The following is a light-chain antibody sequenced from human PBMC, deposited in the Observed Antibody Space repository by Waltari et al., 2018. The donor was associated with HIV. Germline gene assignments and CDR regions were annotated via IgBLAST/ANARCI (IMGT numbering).Light chain of an antibody. CDR3: QQYYSTPPT. Sequence: DIVMTQSPDSLAGSLGGRTTINCKSSQNLFYSSNNKNYLAWYQHKPGQPPKLLFYWASTRESGVPDRFSGSGSGTNFTLTISSLQADDVAVYFCQQYYSTPPTFGQGTKLEI. CDR2: WAS. V-gene: IGKV4-1*01. CDR1: QNLFYSSNNKNY. J-gene: IGKJ2*01.